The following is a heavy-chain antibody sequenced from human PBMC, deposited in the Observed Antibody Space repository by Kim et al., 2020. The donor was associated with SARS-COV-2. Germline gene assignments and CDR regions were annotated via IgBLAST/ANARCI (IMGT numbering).Heavy chain of an antibody. CDR1: GFTFSSYT. CDR3: SRARSKTQNWFDP. V-gene: IGHV3-30*04. J-gene: IGHJ5*02. CDR2: ISYDETNK. Sequence: GGSLRLSCAASGFTFSSYTMHWVRQPPGKGLEWVAVISYDETNKYYADSVKGRFTISRDYSKNTLYLQMNSLRTEDTAVYYCSRARSKTQNWFDPWGQGTLVTVSS. D-gene: IGHD3-10*01.